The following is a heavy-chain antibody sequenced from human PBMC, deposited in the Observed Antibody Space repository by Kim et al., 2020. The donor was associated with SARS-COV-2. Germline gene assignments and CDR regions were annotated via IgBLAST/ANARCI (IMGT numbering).Heavy chain of an antibody. CDR1: GFTFSSYG. D-gene: IGHD2-15*01. V-gene: IGHV3-30*18. Sequence: GGSLRLSCAASGFTFSSYGMHWVRQAPGKGLEWVAVISYDGSNKYYADSVKGRFTISIDNSKNTLYLQMNSLRAEDTAVYYCAKDRLGYGGMDVWGQGTTVTVSS. J-gene: IGHJ6*02. CDR3: AKDRLGYGGMDV. CDR2: ISYDGSNK.